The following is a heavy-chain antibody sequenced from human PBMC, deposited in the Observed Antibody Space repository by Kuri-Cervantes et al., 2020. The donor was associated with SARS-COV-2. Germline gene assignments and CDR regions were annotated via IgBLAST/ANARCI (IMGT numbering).Heavy chain of an antibody. CDR3: ARAMWPYHYDSSSLIFDY. CDR1: GFTFSSYA. J-gene: IGHJ4*02. V-gene: IGHV3-23*01. Sequence: GGSLRLSCAASGFTFSSYAMSWVRQAPGKGLEWVSAISGSGGSTYYADSVKGRFTISRDNSKNTLYLQMNSLRAEDTAVYYCARAMWPYHYDSSSLIFDYWGQGTLVTVSS. CDR2: ISGSGGST. D-gene: IGHD3-22*01.